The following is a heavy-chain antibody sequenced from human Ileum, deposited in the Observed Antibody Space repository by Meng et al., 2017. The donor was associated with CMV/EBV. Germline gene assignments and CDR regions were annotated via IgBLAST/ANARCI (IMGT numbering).Heavy chain of an antibody. D-gene: IGHD6-19*01. CDR1: GDTFGSYA. V-gene: IGHV1-69*17. Sequence: SGDTFGSYAINWVRLAPGQGLEWVGGIIPIFGIRKYSERFQDRVTLTADKSTNTAYLELNSLTADDTALYYCARGFCSSGSCFKIDSWGQGTLVTVSS. J-gene: IGHJ4*02. CDR3: ARGFCSSGSCFKIDS. CDR2: IIPIFGIR.